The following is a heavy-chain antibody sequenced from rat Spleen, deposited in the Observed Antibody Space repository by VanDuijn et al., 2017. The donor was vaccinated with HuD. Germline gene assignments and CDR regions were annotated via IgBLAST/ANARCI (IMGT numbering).Heavy chain of an antibody. CDR3: ATSEGVHYYLPFAY. CDR1: GYSITSGYG. J-gene: IGHJ3*01. Sequence: EVQLQESGPGLVKPSQSLSLTCSVTGYSITSGYGWNWIRKFPGNKLEWMGYINSAGSTVYNPSLKSRISITRDTSKNQFFLQVNSVSTEDTATYYCATSEGVHYYLPFAYWGQGTLVTVSS. V-gene: IGHV3-3*01. CDR2: INSAGST. D-gene: IGHD1-1*01.